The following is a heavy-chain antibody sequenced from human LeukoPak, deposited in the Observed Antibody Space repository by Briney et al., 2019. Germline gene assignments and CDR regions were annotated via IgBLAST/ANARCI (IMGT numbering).Heavy chain of an antibody. CDR3: ARNSSGIHFDY. CDR1: GYSISNTHY. V-gene: IGHV4-38-2*01. J-gene: IGHJ4*02. D-gene: IGHD3-22*01. CDR2: IYNSGST. Sequence: SETLSLTCAVSGYSISNTHYWGWIRQPPRKGLEWIGSIYNSGSTHYNPSLKSRVTISVDTSMNQFSLKLSSATAADTAVYYCARNSSGIHFDYWGRGTLVTVSS.